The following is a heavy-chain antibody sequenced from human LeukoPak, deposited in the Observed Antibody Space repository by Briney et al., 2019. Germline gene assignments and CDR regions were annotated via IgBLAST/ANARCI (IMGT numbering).Heavy chain of an antibody. CDR1: GGSISSYY. Sequence: SETLSLTCTVSGGSISSYYWSWIRQPAGKGLEWIGRIYTSGSTNYNPSLKSRVTISVDTSKNQFSLKLSSVTAADTAVYYCAREYCSGGSCYSRAFDIWGQGTMVTVSS. CDR2: IYTSGST. V-gene: IGHV4-4*07. D-gene: IGHD2-15*01. J-gene: IGHJ3*02. CDR3: AREYCSGGSCYSRAFDI.